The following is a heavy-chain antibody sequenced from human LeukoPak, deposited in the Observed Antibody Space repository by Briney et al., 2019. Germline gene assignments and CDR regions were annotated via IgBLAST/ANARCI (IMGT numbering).Heavy chain of an antibody. V-gene: IGHV4-59*01. Sequence: SETLSLTCTVSGGSTSSYYWSWVRQPPGKGLECIGYIYYSGSTNYNPSLKSRVTISLHTSKNQFSLKLNSVTAADTAVYYCARGVPYGPSYEFFDYWGQGTLVTVSS. CDR1: GGSTSSYY. CDR3: ARGVPYGPSYEFFDY. J-gene: IGHJ4*02. CDR2: IYYSGST. D-gene: IGHD3-10*01.